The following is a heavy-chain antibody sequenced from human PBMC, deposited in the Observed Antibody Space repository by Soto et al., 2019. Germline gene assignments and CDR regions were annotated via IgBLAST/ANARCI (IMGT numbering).Heavy chain of an antibody. V-gene: IGHV3-30*18. CDR3: AKDRTAFPYYFDY. J-gene: IGHJ4*02. CDR1: GFTFSSYG. Sequence: LRLSCAASGFTFSSYGMHWVRQAPGKGLEWVAVISYDGSNKYYADSVKGRFTISRDNSKNTLYLQMNSLRAEDTAVYHCAKDRTAFPYYFDYWGQGTLVTVSS. CDR2: ISYDGSNK. D-gene: IGHD1-1*01.